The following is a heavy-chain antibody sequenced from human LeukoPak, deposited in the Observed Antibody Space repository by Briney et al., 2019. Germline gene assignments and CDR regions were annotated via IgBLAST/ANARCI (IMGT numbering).Heavy chain of an antibody. V-gene: IGHV4-61*02. CDR1: GGSISSGSYY. CDR3: ASQYGSGSPFHY. Sequence: SETLSLTCTVSGGSISSGSYYWSWIRQPAGKGLEWIGRIYTSGSTNYNPSLKSRVTISVDTSKNQFSLRLSSVTAADTAVYYCASQYGSGSPFHYWGQGTLVTVSS. J-gene: IGHJ4*02. D-gene: IGHD3-10*01. CDR2: IYTSGST.